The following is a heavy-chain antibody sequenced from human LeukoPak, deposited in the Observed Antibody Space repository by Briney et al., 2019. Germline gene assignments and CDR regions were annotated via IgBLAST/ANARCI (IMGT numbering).Heavy chain of an antibody. J-gene: IGHJ4*02. CDR1: GFTFSSYA. D-gene: IGHD6-19*01. CDR3: AKETYSSGWYPYFDY. Sequence: GGSLRLSCVASGFTFSSYAMGWVRQAPGKGLEWVSGSSGSGGSTYYADSVKGRFTISRDNSKNTLFLQMNSLRAEDTAVYYCAKETYSSGWYPYFDYWGQGTLVTVSS. CDR2: SSGSGGST. V-gene: IGHV3-23*01.